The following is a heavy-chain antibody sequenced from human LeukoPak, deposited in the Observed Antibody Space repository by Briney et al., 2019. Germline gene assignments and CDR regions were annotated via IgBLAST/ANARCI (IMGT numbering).Heavy chain of an antibody. Sequence: SETLSLTCTVSGGSISSYYWGWIRQPPGKGLEWIGSIYYSGSTYYNPSLKSRVTISVDTSKNQFSLKLSSVTAADTAVYYCARHGDYYDSSGFDYWGQGTLVTVSS. CDR2: IYYSGST. J-gene: IGHJ4*02. CDR3: ARHGDYYDSSGFDY. D-gene: IGHD3-22*01. CDR1: GGSISSYY. V-gene: IGHV4-39*01.